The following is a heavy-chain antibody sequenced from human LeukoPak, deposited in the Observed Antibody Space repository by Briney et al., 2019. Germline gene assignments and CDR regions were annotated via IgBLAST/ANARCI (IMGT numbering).Heavy chain of an antibody. J-gene: IGHJ4*02. CDR3: ARGSGSDY. CDR2: ISSSSSTI. Sequence: GGSLRPSCAASGFTFSSYSMNWVRQAPGKGLEWVSYISSSSSTIYYADSVKGRFTISRDNAKNSLYLQMNSLRAEDTAVYYCARGSGSDYWGQGTLVTVSS. D-gene: IGHD3-10*01. V-gene: IGHV3-48*04. CDR1: GFTFSSYS.